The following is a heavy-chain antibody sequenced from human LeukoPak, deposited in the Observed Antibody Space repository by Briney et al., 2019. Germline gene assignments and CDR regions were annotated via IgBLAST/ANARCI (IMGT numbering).Heavy chain of an antibody. D-gene: IGHD1-26*01. Sequence: PGGSLRLSCAASGFTFSSYSMNWVRQAPGKGLEWVSFISSSSSIINYVDSVRGRFTISRDNAKNSLYLQMNSLRAEGTAVYYCARDIGGSYTAIDYWGQGALVTVSS. CDR3: ARDIGGSYTAIDY. J-gene: IGHJ4*02. V-gene: IGHV3-48*04. CDR1: GFTFSSYS. CDR2: ISSSSSII.